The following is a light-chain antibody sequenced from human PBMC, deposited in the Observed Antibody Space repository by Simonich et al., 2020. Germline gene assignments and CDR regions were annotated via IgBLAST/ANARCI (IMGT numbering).Light chain of an antibody. V-gene: IGKV2-30*02. CDR3: MQGTHWPLT. CDR2: KVS. J-gene: IGKJ4*01. CDR1: QSLVHSDGNTF. Sequence: DVVMTQSPLSLPVTLGQPASISCRSSQSLVHSDGNTFLNWFQQRPGQSPRRLIYKVSTRDSGVPDRFSGRGSGTDFTLKISRVEAEDVGVYYCMQGTHWPLTFGGGTKVEIK.